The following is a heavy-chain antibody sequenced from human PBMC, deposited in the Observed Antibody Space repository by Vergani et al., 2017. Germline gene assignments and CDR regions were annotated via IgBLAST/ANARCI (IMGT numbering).Heavy chain of an antibody. CDR3: ARVGWSYYDSSGYYYAPGGWFDP. D-gene: IGHD3-22*01. Sequence: EVQLVQSGAEVKKPGESLRISCKGSGYSFTSYWISWVRQMPGKGLEWMGRIDPSDSYTNYSPSFPGHVTISADKSISTAYLQWSSLKASDTAMYYCARVGWSYYDSSGYYYAPGGWFDPWGQGTLVTVSS. CDR1: GYSFTSYW. J-gene: IGHJ5*02. CDR2: IDPSDSYT. V-gene: IGHV5-10-1*03.